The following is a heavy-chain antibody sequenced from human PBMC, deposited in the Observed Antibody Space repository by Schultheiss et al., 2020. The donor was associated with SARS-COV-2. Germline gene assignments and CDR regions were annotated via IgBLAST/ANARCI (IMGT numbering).Heavy chain of an antibody. V-gene: IGHV1-69*02. Sequence: KVSCKASGGTFSSYTISWVRQAPGQGLEWMGRIIPILGIANYAQKFQGRVTMTTDTSTSTAYMELRSLRSDDTAVYYCARAVMITFGGVDDYWGQGTLVTVSS. CDR1: GGTFSSYT. J-gene: IGHJ4*02. CDR3: ARAVMITFGGVDDY. CDR2: IIPILGIA. D-gene: IGHD3-16*01.